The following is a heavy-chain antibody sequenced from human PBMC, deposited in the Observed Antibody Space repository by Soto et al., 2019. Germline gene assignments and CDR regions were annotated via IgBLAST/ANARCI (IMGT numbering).Heavy chain of an antibody. CDR1: GGSFSGYY. D-gene: IGHD3-16*02. CDR3: ARVPSLSYRLGELSLFRPKFDP. Sequence: ETLSLTCAVYGGSFSGYYWSWIRQPPGKGLEWIGEINHSGSTNYNPSLKSRVTISVDTSKNQFSLKLSSVTAADTAVYYCARVPSLSYRLGELSLFRPKFDPWGQGTLVTVSS. J-gene: IGHJ5*02. CDR2: INHSGST. V-gene: IGHV4-34*01.